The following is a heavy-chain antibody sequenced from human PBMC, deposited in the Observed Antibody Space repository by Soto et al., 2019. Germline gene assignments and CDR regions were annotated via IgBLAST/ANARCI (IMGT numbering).Heavy chain of an antibody. V-gene: IGHV4-39*01. CDR1: GGSISGSSYY. Sequence: SETLSLTCTVSGGSISGSSYYWGWIRQPPGKGLEWIGSIYYSGSTYYNPSLKSRVTISVDTSKNQFSLKLSSVTAADTAVYYCARHGTSTANIVVVPAAIPRWFDPWGQGTLVTVSS. D-gene: IGHD2-2*01. CDR2: IYYSGST. CDR3: ARHGTSTANIVVVPAAIPRWFDP. J-gene: IGHJ5*02.